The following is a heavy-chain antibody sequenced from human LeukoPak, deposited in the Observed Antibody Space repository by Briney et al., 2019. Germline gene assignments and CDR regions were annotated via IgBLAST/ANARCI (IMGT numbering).Heavy chain of an antibody. J-gene: IGHJ3*02. CDR2: INPSGGST. CDR1: GYTFTSYY. V-gene: IGHV1-46*01. D-gene: IGHD1-26*01. CDR3: ARASSGIVGAKDAFDI. Sequence: ASVKVSCKASGYTFTSYYMHWVRQAPGQGLEWMGIINPSGGSTSYAQKFQGRVTMTRDMSTSTVYMELSSLRSEDTAVYYCARASSGIVGAKDAFDIWGQGTMVTVSS.